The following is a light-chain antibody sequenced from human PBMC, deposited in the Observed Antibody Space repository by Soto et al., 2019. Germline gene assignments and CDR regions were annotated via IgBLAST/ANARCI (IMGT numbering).Light chain of an antibody. Sequence: DIQMTQSPSTLSASVGDRVTITCRASQSISSWLAWYQQKPGKAPKLLIYKASSLESGVPSRFSGSGSGTEFTLTISSLQPDDFATYHCQQSWTFGQGTKVELK. CDR2: KAS. V-gene: IGKV1-5*03. CDR1: QSISSW. CDR3: QQSWT. J-gene: IGKJ1*01.